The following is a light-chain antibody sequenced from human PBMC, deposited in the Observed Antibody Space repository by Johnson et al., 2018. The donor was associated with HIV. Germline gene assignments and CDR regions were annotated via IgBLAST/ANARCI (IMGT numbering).Light chain of an antibody. CDR1: SSNIGNNY. J-gene: IGLJ1*01. CDR2: ENN. Sequence: QSVLTQPPSVSAAPGQKVTISCSGSSSNIGNNYVSWYQQLPGTAPKLLIYENNKRPSGIPDRFSGSKSGTSATLCLTGLQTGDEADYYCGTWDSSLNVFGTGTKVTVL. V-gene: IGLV1-51*01. CDR3: GTWDSSLNV.